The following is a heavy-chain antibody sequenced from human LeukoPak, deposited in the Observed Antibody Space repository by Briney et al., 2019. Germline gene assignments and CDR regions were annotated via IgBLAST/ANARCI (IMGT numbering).Heavy chain of an antibody. CDR1: GGSISSSSYY. D-gene: IGHD4-17*01. V-gene: IGHV4-39*01. CDR3: ARQGTTTDYYYYYMDV. Sequence: TSETLSLTCTVSGGSISSSSYYWGWIRQPPGKGLEWIGSIYYSGSTYYNPSLKSRVTISVDTSKNQFSLKLSSVTAADTAVYYCARQGTTTDYYYYYMDVWGKGTTVTISS. CDR2: IYYSGST. J-gene: IGHJ6*03.